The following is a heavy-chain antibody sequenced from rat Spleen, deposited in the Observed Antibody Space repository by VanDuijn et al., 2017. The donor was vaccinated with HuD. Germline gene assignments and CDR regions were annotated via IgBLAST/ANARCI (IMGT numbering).Heavy chain of an antibody. CDR3: TRGASRFDY. CDR2: ISGGGST. Sequence: QVQLKESGPGLVQPSQTLSLTCTVSGFSLIRNGLSWVRQPPGQGLEWIASISGGGSTYYNSPLKSRLSISRDTSKSQVFLKMYSLQTEDTAIYFCTRGASRFDYWGQGVMVTVSS. J-gene: IGHJ2*01. CDR1: GFSLIRNG. V-gene: IGHV2S12*01. D-gene: IGHD3-8*01.